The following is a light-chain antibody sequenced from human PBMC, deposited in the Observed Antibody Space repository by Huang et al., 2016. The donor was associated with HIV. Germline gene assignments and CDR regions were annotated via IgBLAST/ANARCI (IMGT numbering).Light chain of an antibody. J-gene: IGKJ1*01. CDR2: GSS. Sequence: EIVFTQSPDTLSLSPGERGALSCRASHNVTNDYLAWYHHKSGQAPRLLIYGSSGRATATPARFSGSGSGTDFSLTIDTVKPEDFASYYCQQYSTSPWTFGPGTKLEIK. V-gene: IGKV3-20*01. CDR1: HNVTNDY. CDR3: QQYSTSPWT.